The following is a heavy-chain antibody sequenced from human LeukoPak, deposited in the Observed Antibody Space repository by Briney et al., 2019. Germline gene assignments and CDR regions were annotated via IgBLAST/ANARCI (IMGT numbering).Heavy chain of an antibody. CDR1: GGSFTGYY. CDR3: ARAPIGVAVAAQRDYYYYYGMDV. Sequence: PSQTLSLTCAVYGGSFTGYYWSWIRQPPGKGLEWIGEINHSGSTTYNPSLKSRVTISVDTSKNQFSLKLSSVTAADTAVYYCARAPIGVAVAAQRDYYYYYGMDVWGQGTTVTVSS. V-gene: IGHV4-34*01. CDR2: INHSGST. J-gene: IGHJ6*02. D-gene: IGHD6-19*01.